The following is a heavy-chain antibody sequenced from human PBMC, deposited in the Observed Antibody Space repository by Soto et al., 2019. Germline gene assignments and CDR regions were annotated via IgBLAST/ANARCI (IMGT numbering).Heavy chain of an antibody. D-gene: IGHD5-12*01. Sequence: SETLSLTCDVSGGSISSSSYYWGWIRQPPGKGLEWIGSIYYSGSTYYNPSLKSRVTISVDTSKNQFSLKLSSVTAADTAVYYCARRNPGRDGYPTGNYYYYGMDVWGQGTTVTVSS. CDR2: IYYSGST. CDR3: ARRNPGRDGYPTGNYYYYGMDV. J-gene: IGHJ6*02. V-gene: IGHV4-39*01. CDR1: GGSISSSSYY.